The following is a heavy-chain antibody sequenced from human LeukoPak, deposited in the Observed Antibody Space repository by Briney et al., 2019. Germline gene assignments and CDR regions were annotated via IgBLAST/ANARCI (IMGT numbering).Heavy chain of an antibody. CDR2: INHSGST. CDR1: GGSFSGYY. J-gene: IGHJ5*02. V-gene: IGHV4-34*01. D-gene: IGHD2-2*01. CDR3: ARGPPSYCSSTSCSPYNWFGP. Sequence: SETLSLTCAVHGGSFSGYYWSWIRQPPGKGLEWIGEINHSGSTNYNPSLKSRVTISVDTSKNQFSLKLSSVTAADTAVYYCARGPPSYCSSTSCSPYNWFGPWGQGTLVTVSS.